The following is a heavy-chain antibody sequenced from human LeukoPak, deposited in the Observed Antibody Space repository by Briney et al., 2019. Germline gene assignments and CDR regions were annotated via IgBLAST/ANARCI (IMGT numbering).Heavy chain of an antibody. D-gene: IGHD6-19*01. Sequence: GGSLRLSCAASGFTFSSYSMNWVRQAPGKGLEWVSYISSSSSTIYYADSVKGRFTISRDNSKNTLYLQMNSLRPEDTAVFYCARDIYRHWLIQGGFFQNWGQGTLVTVSS. CDR1: GFTFSSYS. J-gene: IGHJ1*01. CDR3: ARDIYRHWLIQGGFFQN. CDR2: ISSSSSTI. V-gene: IGHV3-48*01.